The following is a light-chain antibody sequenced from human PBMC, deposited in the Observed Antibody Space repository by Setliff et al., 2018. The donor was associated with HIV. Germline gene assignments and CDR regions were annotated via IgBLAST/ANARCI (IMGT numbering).Light chain of an antibody. J-gene: IGLJ2*01. CDR2: RNN. V-gene: IGLV1-47*01. CDR3: ATWDDSLSSHVL. CDR1: SSNIGSNY. Sequence: QSALTQSPSASGTPGQRVTISCSGSSSNIGSNYVYWYQQLPGTDPKLLIYRNNQRPSGVPDRFSGSTSGTSASLVISGLRSEDEADYHCATWDDSLSSHVLFGGGTKVTVL.